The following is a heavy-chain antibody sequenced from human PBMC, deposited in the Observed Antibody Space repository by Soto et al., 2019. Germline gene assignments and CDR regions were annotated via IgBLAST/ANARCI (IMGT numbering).Heavy chain of an antibody. Sequence: QVQLQESGPGLVKPSETLSLTCTVSGGSVSSGSYYWSWIRQPPGKGLEWIGYIYYSGSTNSNPSLKSRVTLSLDTSKNQFSLKLSSVTAADTAVYYCARGIEGWYQGRYYYGMDVWGQGTTVTVSS. CDR3: ARGIEGWYQGRYYYGMDV. J-gene: IGHJ6*02. V-gene: IGHV4-61*01. D-gene: IGHD6-19*01. CDR1: GGSVSSGSYY. CDR2: IYYSGST.